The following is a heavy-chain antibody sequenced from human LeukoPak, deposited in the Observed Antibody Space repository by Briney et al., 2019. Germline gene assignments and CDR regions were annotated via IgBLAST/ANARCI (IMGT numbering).Heavy chain of an antibody. D-gene: IGHD6-13*01. Sequence: SHTLSLTCAISGDSVSSNSAAWNWIRQSPSRGLEWLGRTYYRSKWYNDYAVSVKSRITINPDTSKNLFSLQLNSVSPEDTAVYYCARGAAAAANYYMDVWGKGTTVTVSS. CDR1: GDSVSSNSAA. CDR2: TYYRSKWYN. V-gene: IGHV6-1*01. CDR3: ARGAAAAANYYMDV. J-gene: IGHJ6*03.